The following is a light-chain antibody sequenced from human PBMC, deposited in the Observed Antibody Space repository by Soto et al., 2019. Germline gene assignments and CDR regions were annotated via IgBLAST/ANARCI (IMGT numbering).Light chain of an antibody. CDR3: CSYAVSSTYV. J-gene: IGLJ1*01. CDR1: SSDVGTYDL. Sequence: QSALTQPASVPGSPGQSITISCTGTSSDVGTYDLVSWYQQHPGKAPKLMIYEVSKRPSGVSNRFSGSKSGNTASLTISGLQAEDEADYHCCSYAVSSTYVFGTGTKVTVL. CDR2: EVS. V-gene: IGLV2-23*02.